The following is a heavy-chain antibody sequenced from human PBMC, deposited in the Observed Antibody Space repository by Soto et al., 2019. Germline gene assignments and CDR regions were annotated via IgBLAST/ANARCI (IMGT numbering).Heavy chain of an antibody. CDR3: ARDYGGNSAHFDY. CDR2: IYYSGST. Sequence: TLSLTCTVSGGSISSGGYYWSWIRQHPGKGLEWIGYIYYSGSTYYNPSLKSRVTISVDTSKNQFSLKLSSVTAADTAVYYCARDYGGNSAHFDYWGQGTLVTVSS. CDR1: GGSISSGGYY. J-gene: IGHJ4*02. V-gene: IGHV4-31*03. D-gene: IGHD4-17*01.